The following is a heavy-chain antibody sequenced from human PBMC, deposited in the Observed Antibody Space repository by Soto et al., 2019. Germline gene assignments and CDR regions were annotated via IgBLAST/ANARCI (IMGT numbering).Heavy chain of an antibody. Sequence: QVQLVQSGGGLVKPGGSLTLSCAASGFSFSDYYMIWVRQAPGKGLEWLSYISDSGNTIYYADSVRARFTIFRDNAANSVYLQMTGLSDGDTAFYFCARGGSGWTRGGWLGPWGQGSLVTVSS. CDR3: ARGGSGWTRGGWLGP. CDR2: ISDSGNTI. CDR1: GFSFSDYY. J-gene: IGHJ5*02. V-gene: IGHV3-11*01. D-gene: IGHD6-25*01.